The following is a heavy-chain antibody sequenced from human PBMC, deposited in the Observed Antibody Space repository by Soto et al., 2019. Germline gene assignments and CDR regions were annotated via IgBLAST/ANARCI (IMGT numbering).Heavy chain of an antibody. V-gene: IGHV4-31*03. J-gene: IGHJ1*01. CDR2: IYYSGST. Sequence: SETLSLTCTVSGGSISSGGYYWSWIRQHPGKGLKWIGYIYYSGSTYYNPSLKSRVTISVDTSKNQFSLKLSSVTAADTAVHYCANSDYGDYPFRHWGQGTLVTVSS. D-gene: IGHD4-17*01. CDR1: GGSISSGGYY. CDR3: ANSDYGDYPFRH.